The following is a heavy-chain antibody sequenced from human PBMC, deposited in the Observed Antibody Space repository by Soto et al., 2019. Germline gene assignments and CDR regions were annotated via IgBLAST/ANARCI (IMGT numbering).Heavy chain of an antibody. D-gene: IGHD2-2*01. CDR2: ISYDGSNT. CDR3: AREASLGVVKPELYYYDMDV. V-gene: IGHV3-33*01. Sequence: QVQLVESGGGVVQPGRSLRLSCAASGFTFSSYAMHWVRQAPGKGLEWVAIISYDGSNTYYADSVKGRFTISRDTSKNTLYLQMNSLRAEDTAVYYCAREASLGVVKPELYYYDMDVWGKGTAVTVSS. CDR1: GFTFSSYA. J-gene: IGHJ6*03.